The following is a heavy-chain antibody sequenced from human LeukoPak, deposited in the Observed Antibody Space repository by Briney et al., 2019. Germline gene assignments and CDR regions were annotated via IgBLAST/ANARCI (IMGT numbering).Heavy chain of an antibody. CDR2: ISYDGSNK. Sequence: GGSLRLSCAASGFTFSSYAMHWVRQAPGKGLEWVAVISYDGSNKYYADSVKGRFTISRDNSKNTLYLQMNSLRAEDTAVYYCAREGDGYNFDYWGQGTLVTVSS. V-gene: IGHV3-30-3*01. J-gene: IGHJ4*02. D-gene: IGHD5-24*01. CDR1: GFTFSSYA. CDR3: AREGDGYNFDY.